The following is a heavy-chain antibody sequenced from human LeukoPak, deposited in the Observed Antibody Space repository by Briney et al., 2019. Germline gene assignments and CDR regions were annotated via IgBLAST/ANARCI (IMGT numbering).Heavy chain of an antibody. CDR2: ISASGDNT. CDR3: AKGAISGSYSPDDAFDI. Sequence: GGSLRLSCAASGFTLSTYAMSWVRQAPGKGLEWVSSISASGDNTYYAGSVKGRFTISRDNSKNTLYLQMNSQRVEDTAVYYCAKGAISGSYSPDDAFDIWGQGTMVTVSS. V-gene: IGHV3-23*01. J-gene: IGHJ3*02. CDR1: GFTLSTYA. D-gene: IGHD1-26*01.